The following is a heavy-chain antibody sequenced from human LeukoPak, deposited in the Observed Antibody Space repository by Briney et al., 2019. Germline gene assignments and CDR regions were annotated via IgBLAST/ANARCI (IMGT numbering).Heavy chain of an antibody. CDR3: ARHNHDWGWDF. V-gene: IGHV3-30*01. J-gene: IGHJ4*02. Sequence: PGRSLRLSCAASGFTFSSYAMHWVRQAPGKGLEWVAVISYDGSNKYYADSVKGRFTISRDNSKNTLYLQMNSLRAEDTAVYYCARHNHDWGWDFWGQGTLVTVSS. CDR1: GFTFSSYA. CDR2: ISYDGSNK. D-gene: IGHD2-8*02.